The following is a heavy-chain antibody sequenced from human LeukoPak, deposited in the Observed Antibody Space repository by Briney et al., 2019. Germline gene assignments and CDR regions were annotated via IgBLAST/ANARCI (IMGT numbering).Heavy chain of an antibody. V-gene: IGHV4-39*07. CDR3: ARDPITGIVASFDY. CDR2: VYYSGNT. CDR1: GGSITSSSYY. J-gene: IGHJ4*02. D-gene: IGHD1-20*01. Sequence: SETLSLTCTVSGGSITSSSYYWGWIRQPPGKGLEWIGSVYYSGNTYYNSSLKSRVTISVDTSKNKFSLKLMSVTAADTAVYFCARDPITGIVASFDYWGQGILVTVSS.